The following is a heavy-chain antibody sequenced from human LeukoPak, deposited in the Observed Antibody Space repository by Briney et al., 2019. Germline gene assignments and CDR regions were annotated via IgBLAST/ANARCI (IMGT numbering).Heavy chain of an antibody. CDR3: ARARIDFDAFDI. V-gene: IGHV3-30-3*01. CDR2: ISYDGSNK. J-gene: IGHJ3*02. Sequence: GGSLRLSCAASGFTFSSYAMHWVRQAPGKGLEWVAVISYDGSNKYYADSVKGRFTISRDNSKNTLYLQMDSLRAEDTAVYYCARARIDFDAFDIWGQGTMVTVSS. D-gene: IGHD5-12*01. CDR1: GFTFSSYA.